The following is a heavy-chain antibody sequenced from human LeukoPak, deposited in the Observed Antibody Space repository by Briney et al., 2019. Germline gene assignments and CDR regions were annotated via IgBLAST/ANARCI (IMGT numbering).Heavy chain of an antibody. CDR2: ISGYNGNT. Sequence: ASVEVSCKTSGYTFTSNGISWVRQAPGQGLEWMGRISGYNGNTNYVQNLQGRVAMTTDTSTSTAYMELRSLRSDDTAVYYCARERRYCSGGSCYTPSGGMDVWGQGTTVTVSS. J-gene: IGHJ6*02. D-gene: IGHD2-15*01. CDR3: ARERRYCSGGSCYTPSGGMDV. CDR1: GYTFTSNG. V-gene: IGHV1-18*01.